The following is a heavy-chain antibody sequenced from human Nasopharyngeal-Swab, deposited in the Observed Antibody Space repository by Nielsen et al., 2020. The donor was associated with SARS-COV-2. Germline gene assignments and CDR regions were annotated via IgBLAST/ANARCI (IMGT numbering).Heavy chain of an antibody. CDR1: GFTFSSYA. Sequence: GESLKISCAASGFTFSSYAMHWVRQAPGKGLEWVAVISYDGSNKYYADSVKGRFTISRDNSKNTLYLQMNSLRAEDTAVYYCARGDTVTILTHFDYWSQGTLVTVSS. J-gene: IGHJ4*02. V-gene: IGHV3-30-3*01. D-gene: IGHD4-17*01. CDR2: ISYDGSNK. CDR3: ARGDTVTILTHFDY.